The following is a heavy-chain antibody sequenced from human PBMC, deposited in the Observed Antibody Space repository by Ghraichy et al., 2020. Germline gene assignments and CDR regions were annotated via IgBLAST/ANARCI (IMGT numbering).Heavy chain of an antibody. CDR3: ASTDFDY. D-gene: IGHD4-17*01. Sequence: ASVKVSCEASGYPSSNYGISWVRQAPGQGLEWMGWISAYRGNTHYAENFQGRVSMTTDTSTSTVYMEMRSLRPDDTAVYYCASTDFDYWGQGTLVTVSS. V-gene: IGHV1-18*01. CDR2: ISAYRGNT. CDR1: GYPSSNYG. J-gene: IGHJ4*02.